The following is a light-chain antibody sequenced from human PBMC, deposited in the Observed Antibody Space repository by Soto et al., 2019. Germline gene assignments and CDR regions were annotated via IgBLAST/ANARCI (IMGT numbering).Light chain of an antibody. Sequence: QSVLTQPPSVSEAPGQRVTISCTGSSSNIGAGYEAHWYQQVPGTAPKLHIYENNHPPSGGPDRFSGSKSGTSASLAIAGLQAEDEAEYYCPSYDSSLSGYVFGTGTKLTVL. J-gene: IGLJ1*01. CDR2: ENN. CDR3: PSYDSSLSGYV. CDR1: SSNIGAGYE. V-gene: IGLV1-40*01.